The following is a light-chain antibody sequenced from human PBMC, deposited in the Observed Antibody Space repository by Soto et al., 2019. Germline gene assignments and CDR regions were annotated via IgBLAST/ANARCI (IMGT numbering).Light chain of an antibody. CDR3: QQYNNWPIT. J-gene: IGKJ5*01. V-gene: IGKV3-15*01. CDR1: HSVGSL. Sequence: EVVMTQSPATLSVSPGERATLSCRASHSVGSLLAWYQQKPGQAPRLLIYGASTRATGIPARFTGSGSGTVFTLTNSSLQSEDFAVYYCQQYNNWPITFGPGTRLDIK. CDR2: GAS.